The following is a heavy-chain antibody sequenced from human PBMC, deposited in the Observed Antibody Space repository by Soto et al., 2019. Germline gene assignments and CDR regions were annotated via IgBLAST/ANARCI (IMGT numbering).Heavy chain of an antibody. J-gene: IGHJ1*01. Sequence: GSLRLSCAASGFIFSLYWMHWVRQAPGEGLVWVSRIDSDGSATNYADSVKGRFTISRDNARNTLYLQMNSLRPDDTAVYYCVRVYSSGHEYPPAYFHHWGQGTLVTVSS. V-gene: IGHV3-74*01. CDR1: GFIFSLYW. CDR3: VRVYSSGHEYPPAYFHH. D-gene: IGHD3-10*01. CDR2: IDSDGSAT.